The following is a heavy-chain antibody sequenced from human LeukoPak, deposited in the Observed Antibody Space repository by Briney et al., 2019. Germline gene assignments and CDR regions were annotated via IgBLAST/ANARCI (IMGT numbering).Heavy chain of an antibody. CDR2: ISYDGSNK. J-gene: IGHJ4*02. CDR1: GFTFSSYA. Sequence: GGSLRLSCAASGFTFSSYAMSWVRQAPGKGLEWVAVISYDGSNKYYADSVKGRFTISRDNSKNTLYLQMNSLRAEDTAVYYCARESGSIPDYWGQGTLVTVSS. CDR3: ARESGSIPDY. V-gene: IGHV3-30-3*01.